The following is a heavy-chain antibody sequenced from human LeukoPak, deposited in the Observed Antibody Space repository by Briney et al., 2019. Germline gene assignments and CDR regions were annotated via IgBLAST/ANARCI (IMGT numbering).Heavy chain of an antibody. Sequence: PGGSLRLSCAASGFTFSSYEMNWVRQAPGRGLEWVSYISGSGVTMYYADSVKGRFTISRDDAKNSLHLQMNSLRAEDTAVYYCAREDIRLDYFDYWGQGSLVTVSS. J-gene: IGHJ4*02. D-gene: IGHD6-19*01. CDR2: ISGSGVTM. V-gene: IGHV3-48*03. CDR1: GFTFSSYE. CDR3: AREDIRLDYFDY.